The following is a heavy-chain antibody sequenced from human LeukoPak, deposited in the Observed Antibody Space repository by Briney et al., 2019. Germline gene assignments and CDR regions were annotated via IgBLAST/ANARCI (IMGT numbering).Heavy chain of an antibody. J-gene: IGHJ4*02. CDR2: MFETVST. Sequence: SETLSLTCTVSGASTASHYWTWLRQPPGKALEWSAYMFETVSTKSNPSHKSRLTLAVDTSKKQLSLRLSSVTAADTAVYYCATIKRGSTYGYFDFWGQGIKVTVSS. CDR1: GASTASHY. D-gene: IGHD5-18*01. CDR3: ATIKRGSTYGYFDF. V-gene: IGHV4-59*11.